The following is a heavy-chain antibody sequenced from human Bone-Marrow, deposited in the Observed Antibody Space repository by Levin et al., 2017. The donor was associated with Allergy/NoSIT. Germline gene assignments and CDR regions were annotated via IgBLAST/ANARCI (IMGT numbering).Heavy chain of an antibody. Sequence: GESLKISCKASGYTFSDYYMHWVRQAPGQGLEWMGWINPNTGATNYAQKFQGRVTMTRDTSISTAYMELSRLRSDDTAVYYCASGRIQLWLLSPFDYWGQGTLVTVSS. CDR1: GYTFSDYY. CDR2: INPNTGAT. V-gene: IGHV1-2*02. J-gene: IGHJ4*02. D-gene: IGHD5-18*01. CDR3: ASGRIQLWLLSPFDY.